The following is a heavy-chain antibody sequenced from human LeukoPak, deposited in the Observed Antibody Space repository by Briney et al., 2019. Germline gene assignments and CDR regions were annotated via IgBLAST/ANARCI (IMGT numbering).Heavy chain of an antibody. CDR1: GFTFSAHY. D-gene: IGHD6-19*01. CDR3: ARVGSSGWEDY. V-gene: IGHV3-72*01. Sequence: GSLRLSCAASGFTFSAHYMDWVRQAPGKGLDWVGRIRNKANSSTTEYAASVKDRFTISRDDSKSSLYLQINSLKIEDTAVYYCARVGSSGWEDYWGQGTLVTVSS. J-gene: IGHJ4*02. CDR2: IRNKANSSTT.